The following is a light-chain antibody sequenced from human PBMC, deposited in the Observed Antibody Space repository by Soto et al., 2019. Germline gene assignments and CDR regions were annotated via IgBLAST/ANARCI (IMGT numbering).Light chain of an antibody. CDR3: AGWDDSRKGLV. J-gene: IGLJ2*01. CDR2: IND. V-gene: IGLV1-44*01. Sequence: QSALTQPPSASGTPGQRVTISCSGSTSNIGNYTVNWYQRLPGTAPKLLIYINDQRPSGVPDRFSASKSGTSASLAISDLRSEEGVDYSGAGWDDSRKGLVFGGG. CDR1: TSNIGNYT.